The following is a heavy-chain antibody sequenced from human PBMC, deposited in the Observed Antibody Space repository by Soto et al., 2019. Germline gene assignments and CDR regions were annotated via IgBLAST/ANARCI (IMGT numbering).Heavy chain of an antibody. Sequence: QVQLVESGGGVVQPGRSLRLSCAASGFTFSAYTMHWVRQAPGKGLEWVSLISYDEADKLYADSVKCRFTFSRDISKNTLYLQMSSLRSEDTAVYYCARRSRGGNFLDLWGQGTLVTVSS. CDR1: GFTFSAYT. CDR2: ISYDEADK. CDR3: ARRSRGGNFLDL. V-gene: IGHV3-30-3*01. D-gene: IGHD2-21*02. J-gene: IGHJ5*02.